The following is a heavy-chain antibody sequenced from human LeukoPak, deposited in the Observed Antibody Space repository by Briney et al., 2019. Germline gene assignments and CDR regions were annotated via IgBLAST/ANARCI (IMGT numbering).Heavy chain of an antibody. CDR1: GFTFSSYS. CDR3: ARVGLLYDFWSPKRYYYGMDV. CDR2: ISSSSSYI. Sequence: GGSLRLSCAASGFTFSSYSMNWVRQAPGKGLEWVSSISSSSSYIYYADSVKGRFTISRDNAKNSLYLQMNSLRAEDTAVYYCARVGLLYDFWSPKRYYYGMDVWGQGTTVTVSS. J-gene: IGHJ6*02. V-gene: IGHV3-21*01. D-gene: IGHD3-3*01.